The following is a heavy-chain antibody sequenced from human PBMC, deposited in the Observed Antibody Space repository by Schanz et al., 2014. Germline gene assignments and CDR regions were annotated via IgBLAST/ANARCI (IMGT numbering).Heavy chain of an antibody. CDR3: ARNRGSGGQNWYFDL. V-gene: IGHV3-11*03. CDR1: GFSFSDYY. D-gene: IGHD1-26*01. CDR2: IKTGSNYI. J-gene: IGHJ2*01. Sequence: QVHLLESGGGLVEPGGSLRLSCAASGFSFSDYYMSWIRQAPGKGLEWISFIKTGSNYINYADSVKARFTISRDNTKNSLFLQLNSLRADDTAVYYCARNRGSGGQNWYFDLWGRGTLVTVSS.